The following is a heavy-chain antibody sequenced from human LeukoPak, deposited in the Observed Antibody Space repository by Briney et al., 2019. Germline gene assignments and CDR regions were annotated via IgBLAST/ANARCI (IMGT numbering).Heavy chain of an antibody. CDR2: INPNSGGT. D-gene: IGHD1-26*01. Sequence: GASVKVSCKASGYTFTTYAMNWVRQAPGQGLEWMRWINPNSGGTNYAQKFQGRVTMTRDTSISTAYMELSRLRSDDTAVYYCAREKREIDAFDIWGQGTMVTVSS. V-gene: IGHV1-2*02. CDR1: GYTFTTYA. CDR3: AREKREIDAFDI. J-gene: IGHJ3*02.